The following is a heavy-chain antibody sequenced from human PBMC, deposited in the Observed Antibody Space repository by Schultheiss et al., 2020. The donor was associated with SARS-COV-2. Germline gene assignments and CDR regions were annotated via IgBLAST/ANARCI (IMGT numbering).Heavy chain of an antibody. J-gene: IGHJ6*02. Sequence: GGSLRLSCAASGFTFDDYAMHWVRQAPGKGLEWVSAIGIGGDTYYPGSVKGRFTISRDNSKNTLYLQMNSLRAEDTAVYYCAKDFDIEDYYYGMDVWGQGTTVTVSS. V-gene: IGHV3-23*01. D-gene: IGHD5-12*01. CDR1: GFTFDDYA. CDR3: AKDFDIEDYYYGMDV. CDR2: IGIGGDT.